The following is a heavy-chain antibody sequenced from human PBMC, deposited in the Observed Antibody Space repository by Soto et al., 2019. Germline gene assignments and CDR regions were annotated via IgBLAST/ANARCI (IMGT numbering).Heavy chain of an antibody. D-gene: IGHD3-3*01. V-gene: IGHV3-23*01. CDR3: AKDASSGITSFDL. CDR1: GFTFSSYA. CDR2: ISGSGGST. J-gene: IGHJ2*01. Sequence: LRLSCAASGFTFSSYAMSWVRQAPGKGLEWVSTISGSGGSTYYADSVKGRFTISRDNSKNTLYLQMNSLRAEDTALYYCAKDASSGITSFDLWGRGTLVTVSS.